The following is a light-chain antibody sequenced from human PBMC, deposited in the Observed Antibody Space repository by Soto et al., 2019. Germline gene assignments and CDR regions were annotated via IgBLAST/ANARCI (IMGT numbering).Light chain of an antibody. CDR1: RSVSSS. CDR3: HQYNNWPPRT. Sequence: DTVLTQSPATLSVSPGERATLSCRASRSVSSSLAWYQQNPGQAPRLLMYEAFTRATGVPARFSGSGSGTDFTLTISSLQTEDFAVYYCHQYNNWPPRTFGQGTKVDIK. J-gene: IGKJ1*01. V-gene: IGKV3-15*01. CDR2: EAF.